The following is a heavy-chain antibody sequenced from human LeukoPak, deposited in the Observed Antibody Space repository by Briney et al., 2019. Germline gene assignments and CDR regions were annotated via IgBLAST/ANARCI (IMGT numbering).Heavy chain of an antibody. Sequence: GESLKISFQASGYHFTRYWIGWVRQMPGKGLEYMGIIHPGDSDIRYSPSFQGQVTISADKSISTAYLQWSSQKASDSAMYYCASSIVGPTLGFDYWGQGTLVTVSS. CDR1: GYHFTRYW. J-gene: IGHJ4*02. V-gene: IGHV5-51*01. CDR3: ASSIVGPTLGFDY. D-gene: IGHD1-26*01. CDR2: IHPGDSDI.